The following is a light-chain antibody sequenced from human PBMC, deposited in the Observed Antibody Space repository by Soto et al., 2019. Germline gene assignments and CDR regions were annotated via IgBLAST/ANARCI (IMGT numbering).Light chain of an antibody. Sequence: IVLTQSPATLSLSPWERATLSCGPSQSVSTNYLAWYQQKPGLAPRLLIYDASSRATGISDRFSGSGSGTDFTLTISRLEPEDFAVYYCQQYGSSPSFGGGTKVDIK. J-gene: IGKJ4*01. CDR2: DAS. CDR3: QQYGSSPS. CDR1: QSVSTNY. V-gene: IGKV3D-20*01.